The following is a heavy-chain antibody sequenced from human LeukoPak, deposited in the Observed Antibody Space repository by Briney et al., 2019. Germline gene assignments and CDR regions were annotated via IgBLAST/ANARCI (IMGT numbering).Heavy chain of an antibody. J-gene: IGHJ4*02. Sequence: GGSLRLSCEASGFTFSSYAMSWVRQAPGKGLEWVSGISGSGGSTYYADSVKGRFTISRDNSKNTLYLQMNSLRAEDTAVYYCAKDLKVRGVFEYWGLGTLVTVSS. V-gene: IGHV3-23*01. D-gene: IGHD3-10*01. CDR1: GFTFSSYA. CDR3: AKDLKVRGVFEY. CDR2: ISGSGGST.